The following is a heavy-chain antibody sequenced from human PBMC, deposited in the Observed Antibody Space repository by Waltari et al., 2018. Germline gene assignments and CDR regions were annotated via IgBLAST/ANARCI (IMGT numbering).Heavy chain of an antibody. D-gene: IGHD6-13*01. J-gene: IGHJ6*02. CDR3: ARDSSSWYENYYYGMDV. CDR1: GGSISSSSYY. CDR2: IKQDGSEN. V-gene: IGHV3-7*01. Sequence: LQLQESGPGLVKPSETLSLTCTVSGGSISSSSYYWGWIRQPPGKGLEWVANIKQDGSENYYVYSVKGRCTISRDNAKNSLYLQMNSLRAEDTAVYYCARDSSSWYENYYYGMDVWGQGTTVTVSS.